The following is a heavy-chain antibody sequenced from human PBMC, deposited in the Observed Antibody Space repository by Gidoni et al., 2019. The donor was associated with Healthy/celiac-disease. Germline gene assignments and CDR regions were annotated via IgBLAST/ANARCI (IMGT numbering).Heavy chain of an antibody. D-gene: IGHD3-10*01. J-gene: IGHJ5*02. V-gene: IGHV4-34*01. CDR2: INHSGST. Sequence: QVQLQQWGAGLLKPSETLSLTCAVYGGSFSGYYWSWIRQPPGKGLEWIGEINHSGSTNYNPSLKSRVTISVDTSKNQFSLKLSSVTAADTAVYYCARGDVLLWFGTRDNWFDPWGQGTLVTVSS. CDR3: ARGDVLLWFGTRDNWFDP. CDR1: GGSFSGYY.